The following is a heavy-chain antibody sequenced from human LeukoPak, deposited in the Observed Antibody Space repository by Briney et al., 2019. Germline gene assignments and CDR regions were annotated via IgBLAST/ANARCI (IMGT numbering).Heavy chain of an antibody. Sequence: SETLSLTCAVYGGSLSDFYWSWIRQSPGKGLEWIGEINHSGSTNYNPSLKSRVTISLDTSKNQFSLKLSSVTAADTAVYYCARDKIYYGSGSYYPRAAFDYWGQGTLVTVSS. CDR3: ARDKIYYGSGSYYPRAAFDY. J-gene: IGHJ4*02. V-gene: IGHV4-34*01. D-gene: IGHD3-10*01. CDR2: INHSGST. CDR1: GGSLSDFY.